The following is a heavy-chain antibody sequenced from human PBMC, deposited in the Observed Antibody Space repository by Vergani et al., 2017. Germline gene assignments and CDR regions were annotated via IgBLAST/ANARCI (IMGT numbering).Heavy chain of an antibody. Sequence: QVQLVESGGGVVQPGRSLRLSCAASGFTFSSYAMHWVRQAPGKGLEWVAVISYDGSNKYYADSVKGRFTISRDNSKNTLYLQMNSLRAEDKAVYYCTRVGRSPYGSSTSCSDPYYYYYYMDVWGKRTTVTVAS. CDR2: ISYDGSNK. CDR1: GFTFSSYA. D-gene: IGHD2-2*01. V-gene: IGHV3-30-3*01. CDR3: TRVGRSPYGSSTSCSDPYYYYYYMDV. J-gene: IGHJ6*03.